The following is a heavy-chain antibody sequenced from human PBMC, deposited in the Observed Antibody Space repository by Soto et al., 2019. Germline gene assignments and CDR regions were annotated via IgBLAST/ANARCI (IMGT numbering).Heavy chain of an antibody. D-gene: IGHD6-6*01. CDR1: GFIFSDYY. CDR2: ISGSGSST. CDR3: AMAQITAQYYFDY. Sequence: PGGSLRLSCAASGFIFSDYYMSWIRQPPGKGLEWVSYISGSGSSTNYADSVKGRFTISRDNAKNSLYLQIYSLRAEDTAVCYCAMAQITAQYYFDYWGQGALVTVSS. V-gene: IGHV3-11*06. J-gene: IGHJ4*02.